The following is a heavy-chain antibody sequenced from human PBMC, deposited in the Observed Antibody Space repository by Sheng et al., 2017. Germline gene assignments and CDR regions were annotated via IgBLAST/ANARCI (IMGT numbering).Heavy chain of an antibody. J-gene: IGHJ4*02. V-gene: IGHV3-48*03. CDR2: ISSSAYTI. CDR1: GFSFSSYE. CDR3: AREGGNSNGDFDS. D-gene: IGHD3-10*01. Sequence: EVQLVESGGGLVQPGGSLRLSCAASGFSFSSYEMNWVRQAPGKGLDWVSYISSSAYTIHYADSVKGRFTISRDDVKNSLYLQMNSLRAEDTAVYYCAREGGNSNGDFDSWGQGTLVTVSS.